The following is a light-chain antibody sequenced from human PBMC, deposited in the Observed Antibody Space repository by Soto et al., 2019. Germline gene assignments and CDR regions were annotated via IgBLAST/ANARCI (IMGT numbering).Light chain of an antibody. CDR3: QQYNTWPLT. CDR2: GAS. V-gene: IGKV3-15*01. Sequence: EIVMTQSPATLSVSPGERATLSCRASQGVTTNLAWYQQKPGQAPRLLIYGASTRATGIPARFSGSGSGTEFTLTISSRQSEDLAVYYCQQYNTWPLTFGGGTKVEIK. J-gene: IGKJ4*01. CDR1: QGVTTN.